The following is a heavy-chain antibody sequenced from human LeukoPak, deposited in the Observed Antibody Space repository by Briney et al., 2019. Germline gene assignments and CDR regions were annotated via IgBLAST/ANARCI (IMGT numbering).Heavy chain of an antibody. CDR3: TTVLIVGANTPWTDP. V-gene: IGHV3-15*01. Sequence: GGSLRLSCAASGFTLSIAWMSSVRQAPGKGLEWVGRIKSKTDGGATDYAAPVKGRFTISRDDSKNTLYLQMNSVKTEDTAVDSCTTVLIVGANTPWTDPWGQGMLVTVSS. J-gene: IGHJ5*02. CDR1: GFTLSIAW. CDR2: IKSKTDGGAT. D-gene: IGHD1-26*01.